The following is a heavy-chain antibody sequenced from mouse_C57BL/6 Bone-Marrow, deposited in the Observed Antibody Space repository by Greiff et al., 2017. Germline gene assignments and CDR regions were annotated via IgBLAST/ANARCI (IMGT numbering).Heavy chain of an antibody. CDR2: INPSSGYT. V-gene: IGHV1-7*01. CDR3: IWLSMDY. CDR1: GYTFTSYW. J-gene: IGHJ4*01. D-gene: IGHD1-1*02. Sequence: VQRVESGAELAKPGASVKLSCKASGYTFTSYWMHWVKQRPGQGLEWIGYINPSSGYTKYNQKFKDKATLTADKSSSTAYMQLSSLTYEDSAVYYCIWLSMDYWGQGTSVTVSS.